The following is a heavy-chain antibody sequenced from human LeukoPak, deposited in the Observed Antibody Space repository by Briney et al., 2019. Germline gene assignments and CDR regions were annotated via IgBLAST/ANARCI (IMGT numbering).Heavy chain of an antibody. CDR2: ISAGNGNT. V-gene: IGHV1-3*01. J-gene: IGHJ4*02. Sequence: ASVKLSCKASGYTFTTYTIHWVRQAPGQRLEWMGWISAGNGNTKYSQKFQGRVTITRDTYASTAYMELSSLRSEDTAVYYCARQLPYLQFDHWGQGTLVTVSS. CDR3: ARQLPYLQFDH. CDR1: GYTFTTYT. D-gene: IGHD2-2*01.